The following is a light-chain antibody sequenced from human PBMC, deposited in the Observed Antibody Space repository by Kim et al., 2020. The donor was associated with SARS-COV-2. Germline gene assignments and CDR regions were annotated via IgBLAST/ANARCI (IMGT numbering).Light chain of an antibody. CDR1: QSVSSTY. J-gene: IGKJ2*01. Sequence: EIVLTQSPGTLSLSPGERATLSCRASQSVSSTYLAWYQQKLGQAPRLLIHGASSRATGIPDRFSGSGSGTDFTLTISRLEPEDFAVYYCQQYGSSPYTFGQGTKLEI. V-gene: IGKV3-20*01. CDR3: QQYGSSPYT. CDR2: GAS.